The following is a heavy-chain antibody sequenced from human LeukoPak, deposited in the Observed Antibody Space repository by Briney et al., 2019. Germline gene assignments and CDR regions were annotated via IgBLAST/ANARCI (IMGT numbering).Heavy chain of an antibody. CDR1: GFTFSSYS. V-gene: IGHV3-21*01. CDR2: ISSSSSYI. J-gene: IGHJ4*02. D-gene: IGHD2-21*02. CDR3: ARGAVVVTARYYFDY. Sequence: KPGGSLRLSCAASGFTFSSYSMNGVRQAPGKGLEWVSSISSSSSYIYYADSVKGRFTISRDNAKNSLFLQMNSLRAEDTAVYYCARGAVVVTARYYFDYWGQGTLVTVSS.